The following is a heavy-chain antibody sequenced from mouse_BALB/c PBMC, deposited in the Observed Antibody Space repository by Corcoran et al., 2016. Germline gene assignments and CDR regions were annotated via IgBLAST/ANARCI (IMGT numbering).Heavy chain of an antibody. CDR3: AREGIGYFDY. CDR1: GYSFTGYY. Sequence: LVKTGASVTISCKASGYSFTGYYMHWVKQSHGKSLEWIEYISCYNGATSYNQKFKGKAKFTVYTSSSTAYMQFNSLTSEDSAVYYCAREGIGYFDYWGHGTTLTVSS. CDR2: ISCYNGAT. J-gene: IGHJ2*01. V-gene: IGHV1S34*01. D-gene: IGHD3-1*01.